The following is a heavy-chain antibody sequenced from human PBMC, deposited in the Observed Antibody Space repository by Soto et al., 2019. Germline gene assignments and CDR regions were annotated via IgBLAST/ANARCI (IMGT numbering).Heavy chain of an antibody. CDR1: GFPFSSYA. CDR2: ISGSGGRT. V-gene: IGHV3-23*01. Sequence: EMQLLESGGGLVQPGGSLRLSCVASGFPFSSYAMSWVRQTPGKGLEWVSGISGSGGRTYYADSVKGRFTISRDNSNNTLSMPMHILRVGDTAVYFCAKGGYYSLFDIWGQGTVGTVSA. J-gene: IGHJ3*02. D-gene: IGHD3-16*01. CDR3: AKGGYYSLFDI.